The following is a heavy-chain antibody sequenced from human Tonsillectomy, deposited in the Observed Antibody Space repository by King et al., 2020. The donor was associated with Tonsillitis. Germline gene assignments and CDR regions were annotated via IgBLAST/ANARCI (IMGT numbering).Heavy chain of an antibody. J-gene: IGHJ4*02. D-gene: IGHD2-21*02. CDR3: TILVVTTIPHGLPPSVY. Sequence: VQLVESGAEVKKPGASVEVSCKSSGYPFTHYFIHWVRQAPGQGPEWMGIINPSSSSTSYARKFQDRITMTRDTSTTTVYMHLSSLRSEDTAMYYCTILVVTTIPHGLPPSVYWGQGTLVTVSS. V-gene: IGHV1-46*03. CDR2: INPSSSST. CDR1: GYPFTHYF.